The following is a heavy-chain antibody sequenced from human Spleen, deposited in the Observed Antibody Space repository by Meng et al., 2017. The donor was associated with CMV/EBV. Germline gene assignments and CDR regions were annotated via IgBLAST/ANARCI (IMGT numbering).Heavy chain of an antibody. D-gene: IGHD1-14*01. J-gene: IGHJ2*01. CDR2: ISTSKHKT. Sequence: ASVKVSCKASGYTFSNFGISWVRQAPGQGLEWVGWISTSKHKTIYAQRFQGRVTMTTDTGMTAAYLEVRSLRSDDTAVYYCARAGTGYNRNSRLATDFGVWGRGTLVTVSS. CDR3: ARAGTGYNRNSRLATDFGV. CDR1: GYTFSNFG. V-gene: IGHV1-18*01.